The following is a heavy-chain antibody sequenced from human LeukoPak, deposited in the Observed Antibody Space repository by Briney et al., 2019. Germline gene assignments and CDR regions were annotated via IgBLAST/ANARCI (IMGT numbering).Heavy chain of an antibody. D-gene: IGHD1-26*01. V-gene: IGHV4-4*07. CDR1: GGSISSYY. Sequence: DPSETLSLTCTVSGGSISSYYWSWIRQPAGKGLEWIGRIYTSRSTNYNPSLKSRVTMSVDTSKNQFSLKLSSMTAADTAVCYCARDGRLSYYYGMDVWGQGTTVTVSS. J-gene: IGHJ6*02. CDR2: IYTSRST. CDR3: ARDGRLSYYYGMDV.